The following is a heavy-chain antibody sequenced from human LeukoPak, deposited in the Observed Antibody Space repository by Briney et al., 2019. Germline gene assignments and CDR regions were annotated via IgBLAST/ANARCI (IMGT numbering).Heavy chain of an antibody. D-gene: IGHD5-12*01. V-gene: IGHV3-21*01. CDR1: GFTFSSYS. CDR2: ISSSSSYI. J-gene: IGHJ6*01. CDR3: ASSGYDFSYYYGMDV. Sequence: PGGSLRLSCAASGFTFSSYSMNWVRQAPGKGLEWVSSISSSSSYIYYADSVKGRFTISRDNSKNTLYLQMNSLRAEDTAVYYCASSGYDFSYYYGMDVWGQGTTVTVSS.